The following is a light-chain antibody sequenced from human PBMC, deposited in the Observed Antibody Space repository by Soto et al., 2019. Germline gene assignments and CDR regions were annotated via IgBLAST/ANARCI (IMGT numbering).Light chain of an antibody. CDR1: QSVSSS. J-gene: IGKJ1*01. Sequence: IVLTPSPASLSVSPAERATLSCGASQSVSSSLAWYQQKPGQAPRLLIYGASIRATGIPARFSGSGSGTEFTLSISSLQSEDFAVYYCQQYNNWPRTFGRGTKVDIK. V-gene: IGKV3-15*01. CDR3: QQYNNWPRT. CDR2: GAS.